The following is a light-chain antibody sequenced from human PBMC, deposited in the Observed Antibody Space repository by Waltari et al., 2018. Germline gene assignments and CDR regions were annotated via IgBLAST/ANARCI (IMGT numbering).Light chain of an antibody. CDR2: RNN. CDR3: AAWDDSLNAWV. V-gene: IGLV1-44*01. CDR1: SSNIATNT. J-gene: IGLJ3*02. Sequence: QSVLTQPPSASGTPGQRVTISCSGSSSNIATNTVNWYQQLPGSAPKLLIHRNNQRPSGVPDRFTGSKSGTSASLAISGLQSEDEADYYCAAWDDSLNAWVFGGGTKLTVL.